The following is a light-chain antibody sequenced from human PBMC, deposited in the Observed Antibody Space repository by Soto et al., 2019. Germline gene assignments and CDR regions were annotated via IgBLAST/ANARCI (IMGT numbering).Light chain of an antibody. CDR2: GAS. J-gene: IGKJ1*01. CDR1: QSVSDRY. Sequence: EIVLTQSPGTLSLSPGERATLSCRASQSVSDRYLAWYQQKPGQAPRLLIYGASSRATGIPDRFSGSGSGTDFTLTISRLEPEDFAVYYCQQYATPPVTFGQGTKVDIK. V-gene: IGKV3-20*01. CDR3: QQYATPPVT.